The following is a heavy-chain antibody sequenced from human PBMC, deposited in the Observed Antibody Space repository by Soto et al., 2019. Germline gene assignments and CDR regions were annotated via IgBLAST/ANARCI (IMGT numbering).Heavy chain of an antibody. J-gene: IGHJ6*02. CDR3: ASFVRSCSGTTFYTRADX. V-gene: IGHV4-61*01. Sequence: SETLSLTFTVSGGSVSSDTHYWSWIRQPPGKRLELIGFIYSSGSTNYNPSLKSRVTMSVDTSKNQFSLKLRSVIVADTAVYNCASFVRSCSGTTFYTRADXWGQGTTVTVS. CDR1: GGSVSSDTHY. CDR2: IYSSGST. D-gene: IGHD2-2*01.